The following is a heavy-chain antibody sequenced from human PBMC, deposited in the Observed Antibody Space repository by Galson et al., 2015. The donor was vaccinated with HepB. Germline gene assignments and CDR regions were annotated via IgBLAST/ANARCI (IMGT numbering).Heavy chain of an antibody. CDR1: GFTFSSYA. J-gene: IGHJ4*02. CDR3: ARDRGPENYYDSSGYLDY. CDR2: ISYDGSNK. D-gene: IGHD3-22*01. Sequence: SLRLSCAASGFTFSSYAMHWVRQAPGKGLEWVAVISYDGSNKYYADSVKGRFTISRDNSKNTLYLQMNSLRAEDTAVYYCARDRGPENYYDSSGYLDYWGQGTLVTVSS. V-gene: IGHV3-30-3*01.